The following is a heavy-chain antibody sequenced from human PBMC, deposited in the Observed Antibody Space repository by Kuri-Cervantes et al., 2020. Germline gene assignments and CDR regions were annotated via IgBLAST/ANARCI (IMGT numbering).Heavy chain of an antibody. CDR3: ARGDTSGYYLNWFDS. J-gene: IGHJ5*01. Sequence: GSLRLSCTVSGGSISSYYWSWIRQPPGKGLEWIGYVYYGGSTVYNPSLTSRVTISIDASKKKFSLNLNSLTAADTAVYYCARGDTSGYYLNWFDSWGQGTLVTVSS. CDR1: GGSISSYY. CDR2: VYYGGST. V-gene: IGHV4-59*01. D-gene: IGHD3-22*01.